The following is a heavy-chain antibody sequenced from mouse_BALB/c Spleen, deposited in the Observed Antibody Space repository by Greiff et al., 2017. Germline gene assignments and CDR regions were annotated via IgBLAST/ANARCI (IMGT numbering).Heavy chain of an antibody. J-gene: IGHJ3*01. CDR1: GYAFTNYL. Sequence: VQLQQSGAELVRPGTSVKVSCKASGYAFTNYLIEWVKQRPGQGLEWIGVINPGSGGTNYNEKFKGKATLTADKSSSTAYMQLSSLTSDDSAVYFCARQLGLRNAYWGQGTLVTVSA. CDR3: ARQLGLRNAY. CDR2: INPGSGGT. V-gene: IGHV1-54*01. D-gene: IGHD3-1*01.